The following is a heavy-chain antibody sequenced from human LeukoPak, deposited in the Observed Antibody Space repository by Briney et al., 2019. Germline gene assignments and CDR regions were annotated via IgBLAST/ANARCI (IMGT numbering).Heavy chain of an antibody. CDR1: GGSISDSNYY. CDR2: IYYSGST. Sequence: PSETLSLTCTVSGGSISDSNYYWGWIRQPPGRGLEWIANIYYSGSTYYSPSLKSRVTVSVDTPKNQFSLKLSSVTAADTAIYYCARQSTIAAAKIDPWGQGSLVTVSS. CDR3: ARQSTIAAAKIDP. V-gene: IGHV4-39*01. D-gene: IGHD6-25*01. J-gene: IGHJ5*02.